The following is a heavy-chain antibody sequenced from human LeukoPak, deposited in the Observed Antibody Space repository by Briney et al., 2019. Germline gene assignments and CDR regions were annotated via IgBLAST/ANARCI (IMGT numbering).Heavy chain of an antibody. CDR1: GFTFSSYW. CDR3: ARGTGAYFDY. D-gene: IGHD7-27*01. V-gene: IGHV3-21*01. CDR2: ISSSSSYI. Sequence: GGSLRLSCAASGFTFSSYWVSWVRQAPGKGLEWVSSISSSSSYIYYADSVKGRFTISRDNAKNSLYLQMNSLRAEDTAVYYCARGTGAYFDYWGQGTLVTVSS. J-gene: IGHJ4*02.